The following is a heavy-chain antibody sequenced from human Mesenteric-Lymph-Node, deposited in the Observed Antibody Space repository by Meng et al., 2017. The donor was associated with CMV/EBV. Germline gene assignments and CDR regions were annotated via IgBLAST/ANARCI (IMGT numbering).Heavy chain of an antibody. V-gene: IGHV4-4*02. Sequence: HVQLQESGPGLVRPSGTLSLTCSVSGDSVTNKKWWTWVRQPPGKGLEWIGEIYDIGNTHYKSSLKSRVTISLDKSKNQVSLTLTSVTAADTAVYYCARGGAEAPYYFDSWGLGTLVTVSS. CDR2: IYDIGNT. CDR1: GDSVTNKKW. CDR3: ARGGAEAPYYFDS. J-gene: IGHJ4*02. D-gene: IGHD2-21*01.